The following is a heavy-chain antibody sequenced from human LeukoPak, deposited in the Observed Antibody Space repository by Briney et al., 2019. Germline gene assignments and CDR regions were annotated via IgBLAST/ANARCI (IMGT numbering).Heavy chain of an antibody. CDR3: AKSGPGSFDY. CDR1: GFTFSNYG. Sequence: GGSPRLSCAASGFTFSNYGMHWVRQAPGRGLEWVAIISFDGSNKYYGDSVKGRFTISRDNSKDMLYLQMNSLTPEDAAVYYCAKSGPGSFDYWGQGTLVTVSS. V-gene: IGHV3-30*18. D-gene: IGHD5-12*01. J-gene: IGHJ4*02. CDR2: ISFDGSNK.